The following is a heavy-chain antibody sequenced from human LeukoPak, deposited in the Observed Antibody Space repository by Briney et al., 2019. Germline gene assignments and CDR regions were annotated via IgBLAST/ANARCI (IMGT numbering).Heavy chain of an antibody. J-gene: IGHJ5*02. D-gene: IGHD2-15*01. CDR1: GFTFDDYA. Sequence: GGSLRLSCAASGFTFDDYAMHWVRQAPGKGLEWVSSISWDTDSIAYADSVKGRFTISRDNAKHSLYLQMNSLRAEDTALYYCAKDSQHVWSPGSGFDPWGQGTLVTVSS. CDR3: AKDSQHVWSPGSGFDP. CDR2: ISWDTDSI. V-gene: IGHV3-9*01.